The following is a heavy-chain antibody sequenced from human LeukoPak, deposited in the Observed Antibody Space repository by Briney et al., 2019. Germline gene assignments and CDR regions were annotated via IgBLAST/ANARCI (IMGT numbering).Heavy chain of an antibody. CDR2: IYYSGST. CDR3: AREDGASGWAPDAFDI. J-gene: IGHJ3*02. Sequence: KPSETLSLTCTVSGGSISSYYWSWIRQPPGKGLEWIGYIYYSGSTNYNPSLKSRVTISVDTSKNQFSLQLNSVTPEDTAVYYCAREDGASGWAPDAFDIWGQGTMVTVSS. CDR1: GGSISSYY. D-gene: IGHD6-19*01. V-gene: IGHV4-59*12.